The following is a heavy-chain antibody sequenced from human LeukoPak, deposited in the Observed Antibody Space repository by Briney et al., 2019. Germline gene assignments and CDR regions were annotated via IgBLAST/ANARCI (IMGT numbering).Heavy chain of an antibody. D-gene: IGHD4-17*01. J-gene: IGHJ6*02. CDR3: AKDAPTTVTTRRNLYYYYGMDV. CDR2: ISGSGGST. V-gene: IGHV3-23*01. CDR1: GFTFSSYA. Sequence: GGSLRLSCAASGFTFSSYAMSWVRQAPGKGLEWVSAISGSGGSTYYADSVKGRFTISRDNSKNTLYLQMNSLRAEDTAVYYCAKDAPTTVTTRRNLYYYYGMDVWGQGTTVTVSS.